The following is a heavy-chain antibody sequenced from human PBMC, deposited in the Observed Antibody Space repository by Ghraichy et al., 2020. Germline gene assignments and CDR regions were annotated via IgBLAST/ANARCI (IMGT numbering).Heavy chain of an antibody. V-gene: IGHV4-59*01. CDR1: GDSISSYY. J-gene: IGHJ4*02. CDR2: IYYSGST. CDR3: AGDYYYDSSGYHGG. Sequence: SETLSLTCTVSGDSISSYYWSWIRQSPGEGLEWIGNIYYSGSTNYSPSLKSRVTISVDTSKNQFSLKLSSVTAADTAVYYCAGDYYYDSSGYHGGWGQGTLVTVSS. D-gene: IGHD3-22*01.